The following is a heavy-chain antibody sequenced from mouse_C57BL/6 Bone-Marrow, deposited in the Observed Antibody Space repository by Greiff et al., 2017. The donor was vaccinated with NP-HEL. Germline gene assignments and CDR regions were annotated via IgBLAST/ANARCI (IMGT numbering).Heavy chain of an antibody. Sequence: VQLQQSGPELVKPGASVKISCKASGYSFTGYYMHWVKQSSEKSLEWIGEINPSTGGTSYNQKFKGKATLTVDKSSSTAYMQLKSLTSEDSAVYYCARSYWFAYWGQGTLVTVSA. CDR2: INPSTGGT. J-gene: IGHJ3*01. V-gene: IGHV1-43*01. CDR3: ARSYWFAY. CDR1: GYSFTGYY.